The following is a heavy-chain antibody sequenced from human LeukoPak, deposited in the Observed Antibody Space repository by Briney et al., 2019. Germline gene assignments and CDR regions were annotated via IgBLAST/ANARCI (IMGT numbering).Heavy chain of an antibody. V-gene: IGHV4-31*03. J-gene: IGHJ4*02. CDR3: ARGGYGAGFDY. D-gene: IGHD4-17*01. CDR1: GGSISSGDYY. CDR2: IFYSGST. Sequence: SQTLSLTCTVSGGSISSGDYYWSWIRQHPGKGLEWIGYIFYSGSTYYNPSLKSRVTISVDTSKNQFSLKLSSVTAADTAVYYCARGGYGAGFDYWGQGTQVTVSS.